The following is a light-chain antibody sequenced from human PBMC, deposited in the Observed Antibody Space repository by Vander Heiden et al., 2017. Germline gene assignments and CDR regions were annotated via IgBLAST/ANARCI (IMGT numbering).Light chain of an antibody. CDR1: SSVIGSYNF. V-gene: IGLV2-23*01. CDR2: EDN. J-gene: IGLJ2*01. Sequence: QSALTQPASVSGSPGQSITISCTGTSSVIGSYNFVSWYQQHPGKAPKLMIYEDNKRPSGVSNRFSGSKSGNTASLTISGLQAEDEADYYCCSYAGSSTLIFGGGTKVTVL. CDR3: CSYAGSSTLI.